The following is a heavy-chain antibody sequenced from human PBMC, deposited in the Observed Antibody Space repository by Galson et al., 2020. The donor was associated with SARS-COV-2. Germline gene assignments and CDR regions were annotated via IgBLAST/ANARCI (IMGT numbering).Heavy chain of an antibody. CDR2: IRNDENIK. V-gene: IGHV3-30*02. J-gene: IGHJ4*02. CDR3: AKKPYCDTTSCPNYFDF. CDR1: GFTFSSFG. Sequence: QLGESLKISCAASGFTFSSFGMHWVRQAPGKGLEWVAFIRNDENIKYFADSVKGRFTVSRDNSKNTLFLLMNSLRPEDTAIYYCAKKPYCDTTSCPNYFDFWGQGTLVTVSS. D-gene: IGHD2-21*01.